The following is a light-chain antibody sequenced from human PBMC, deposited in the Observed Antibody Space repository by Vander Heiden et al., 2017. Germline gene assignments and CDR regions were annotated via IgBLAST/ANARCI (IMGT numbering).Light chain of an antibody. Sequence: ELVLTRSPGTLSLSPGERATLSCRTSQSVSSTYLAWYQQKPGQPPRLLIYGSSSRATGIPARFSGSGSGTDFTLTISRLEPEDFAVYYCQQYGSSPYTFGQGTKLEIK. CDR3: QQYGSSPYT. V-gene: IGKV3-20*01. CDR2: GSS. CDR1: QSVSSTY. J-gene: IGKJ2*01.